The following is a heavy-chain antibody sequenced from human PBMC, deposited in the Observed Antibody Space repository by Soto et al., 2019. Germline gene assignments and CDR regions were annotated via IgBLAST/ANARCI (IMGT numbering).Heavy chain of an antibody. V-gene: IGHV3-21*01. J-gene: IGHJ6*02. CDR1: GFTFSSYS. CDR2: ISSSSSYI. CDR3: AREVTDGDFDHYYGMDV. D-gene: IGHD4-17*01. Sequence: EVQLVESGGGLVKPGGSLRLSCAASGFTFSSYSMNWVRQAPGKGLEWVSSISSSSSYIYYADSVKGRFTISRDNAKNSLYLQMNSLRAKDTAVYYCAREVTDGDFDHYYGMDVWGQGTTVTVSS.